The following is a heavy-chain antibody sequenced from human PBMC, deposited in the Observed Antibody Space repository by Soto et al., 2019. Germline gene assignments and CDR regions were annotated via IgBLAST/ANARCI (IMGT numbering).Heavy chain of an antibody. CDR2: IITILNLV. D-gene: IGHD6-13*01. V-gene: IGHV1-69*01. J-gene: IGHJ6*02. CDR1: GDSFNGYA. Sequence: VQLEQSETEVRKPGSSVKLSCKTSGDSFNGYAISWVRQAPGQGLEWMGGIITILNLVRYAAQFQGRVTISATDSLVTAYLEVTRLISKDTATSYCATATDSTPGVRLDVWGLGTTVSVSS. CDR3: ATATDSTPGVRLDV.